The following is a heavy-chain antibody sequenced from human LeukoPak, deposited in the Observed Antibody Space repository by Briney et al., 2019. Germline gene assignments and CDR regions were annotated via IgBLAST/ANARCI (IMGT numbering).Heavy chain of an antibody. CDR3: ARDHHRDGYNRD. CDR2: ISAYNGNT. CDR1: GYTFTSYG. D-gene: IGHD5-24*01. J-gene: IGHJ4*02. V-gene: IGHV1-18*01. Sequence: ASVKVSCKASGYTFTSYGISWVRQAPGQGLEWMGWISAYNGNTNYAQKLQGRVTMTTDTSTNTAYMELSSLRSEDTAVYYCARDHHRDGYNRDWGQGTLVTVSS.